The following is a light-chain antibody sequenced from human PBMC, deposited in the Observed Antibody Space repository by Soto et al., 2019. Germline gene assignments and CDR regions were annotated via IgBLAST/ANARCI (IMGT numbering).Light chain of an antibody. CDR3: QQYRDSLGT. CDR2: GAS. J-gene: IGKJ1*01. CDR1: QSVISTY. V-gene: IGKV3-20*01. Sequence: EIVLTQSPGTLSLSPGERATLSCRASQSVISTYLAWYQQKPGQAPRLLIYGASSRATGIPDRFSGSGSGTDFTLTIHRLEPEHFAVYYCQQYRDSLGTFGQGTKVEIK.